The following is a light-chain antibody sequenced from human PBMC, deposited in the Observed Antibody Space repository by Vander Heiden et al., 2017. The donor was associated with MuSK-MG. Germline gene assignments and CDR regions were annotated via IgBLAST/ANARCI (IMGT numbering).Light chain of an antibody. CDR3: QYYGDSTYT. CDR1: QLVFSNN. J-gene: IGKJ2*01. Sequence: EVVLTQSPGAPPSSAGEKATLSCRAGQLVFSNNLGWYQLKPGQVPRLLIYAAANRATGIPDRFSGSGSGTDFTLTINRLEPEDSGVYFCQYYGDSTYTFGQGTNLEI. CDR2: AAA. V-gene: IGKV3-20*01.